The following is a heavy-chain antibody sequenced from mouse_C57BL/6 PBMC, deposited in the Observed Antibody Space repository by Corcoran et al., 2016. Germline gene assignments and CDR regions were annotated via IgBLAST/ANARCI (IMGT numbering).Heavy chain of an antibody. V-gene: IGHV9-3*01. Sequence: QIQLVQSGPELKKPGETVKISCKASGYTFTTYGMRWVKQAPGKGLKWMGWINTYSGVPTYADDFKGRFAFSLETSASTAYLQINNLKNEDTATYFCARTGYYSNYGWYFDVWGTGTTVTVSS. CDR2: INTYSGVP. J-gene: IGHJ1*03. D-gene: IGHD2-5*01. CDR1: GYTFTTYG. CDR3: ARTGYYSNYGWYFDV.